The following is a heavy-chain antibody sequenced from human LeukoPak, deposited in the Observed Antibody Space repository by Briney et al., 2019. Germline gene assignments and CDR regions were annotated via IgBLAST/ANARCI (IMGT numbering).Heavy chain of an antibody. J-gene: IGHJ4*02. V-gene: IGHV3-23*01. CDR1: GFTFSSYA. CDR2: IGGSGFST. Sequence: GGSLRLSCAASGFTFSSYAMSWVRQAPGKGLEWVSAIGGSGFSTYYADSEKGRFTISRDNSMNALYLQMNSLRADDTAVYYCASDYFLDYWGQGTLVTVSS. CDR3: ASDYFLDY. D-gene: IGHD6-25*01.